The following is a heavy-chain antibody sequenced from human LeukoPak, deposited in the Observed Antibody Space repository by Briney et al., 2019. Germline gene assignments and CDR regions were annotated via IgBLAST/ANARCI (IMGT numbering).Heavy chain of an antibody. CDR2: IYYSGST. J-gene: IGHJ4*02. CDR1: GGSFSGYY. CDR3: ARDLSRDSSGLYYFDY. Sequence: SETLSLTCAVYGGSFSGYYWSWIRQPPGKGLEWIGSIYYSGSTYYNPSLKSRVTISVDTSKDQFSLKLSSVTAADTAVYYCARDLSRDSSGLYYFDYWGQGTLVTVSS. D-gene: IGHD6-19*01. V-gene: IGHV4-34*01.